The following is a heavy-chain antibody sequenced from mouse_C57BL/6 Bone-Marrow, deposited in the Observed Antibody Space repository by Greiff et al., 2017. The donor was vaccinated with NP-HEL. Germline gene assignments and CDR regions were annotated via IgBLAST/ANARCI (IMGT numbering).Heavy chain of an antibody. J-gene: IGHJ1*03. V-gene: IGHV1-20*01. Sequence: VQLQQSGPELVKPGDSVKISCKASGYSFTGYFMNWVMQSHGKSLEWIGRINPYNGDTFYNQKFKGKATLTVDKSSSTAHMELRSLTSEDSAVYYCARRILRWWYFDVWGTGTTVTVSS. D-gene: IGHD1-1*01. CDR3: ARRILRWWYFDV. CDR1: GYSFTGYF. CDR2: INPYNGDT.